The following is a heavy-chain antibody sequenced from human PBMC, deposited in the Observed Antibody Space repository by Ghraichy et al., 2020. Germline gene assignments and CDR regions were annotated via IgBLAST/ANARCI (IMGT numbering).Heavy chain of an antibody. CDR1: GYTFTSYD. CDR3: ARGYRWLQLFGRRHWYFDL. J-gene: IGHJ2*01. Sequence: ASVKVSCKASGYTFTSYDINWVRQATGQGLEWMGWMNPNSGNTGYAQKFQGRVTMTRNTSISTAYMELSSLRSEDTAVYYCARGYRWLQLFGRRHWYFDLWGRGTLVTVSS. V-gene: IGHV1-8*01. CDR2: MNPNSGNT. D-gene: IGHD5-24*01.